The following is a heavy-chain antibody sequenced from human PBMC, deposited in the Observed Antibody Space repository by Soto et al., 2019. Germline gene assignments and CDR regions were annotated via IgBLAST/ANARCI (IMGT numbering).Heavy chain of an antibody. D-gene: IGHD3-16*01. CDR3: TRQPNEGSLGNYYGMDV. J-gene: IGHJ6*02. CDR1: GFTFSGSA. CDR2: IRSKANSYAT. Sequence: GGSLRLSCAASGFTFSGSAMHWVRQAFGKGLDWVGRIRSKANSYATAYAASVKGRFTISRDDSKNTAYLQMNSLKTEDTAVYYCTRQPNEGSLGNYYGMDVWGQGTTVTVSS. V-gene: IGHV3-73*01.